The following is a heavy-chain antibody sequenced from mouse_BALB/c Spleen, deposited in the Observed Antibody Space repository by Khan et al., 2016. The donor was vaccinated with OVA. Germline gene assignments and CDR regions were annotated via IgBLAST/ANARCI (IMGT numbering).Heavy chain of an antibody. CDR3: ASGCGFDY. Sequence: EVGLVESGGGSVKPGGSLKVSCAASGFSFSNYAMSWVRQTTEKRLEWVASISSGGSTYYPDSVKSRFTISRDNARNILYLQMRSLRSEETAIYYCASGCGFDYWGQGTLVTVS. J-gene: IGHJ3*01. CDR2: ISSGGST. V-gene: IGHV5-6-5*01. CDR1: GFSFSNYA.